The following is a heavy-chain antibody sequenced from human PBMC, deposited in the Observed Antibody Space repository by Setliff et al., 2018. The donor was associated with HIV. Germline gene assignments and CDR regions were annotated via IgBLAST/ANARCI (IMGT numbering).Heavy chain of an antibody. CDR1: GFIFSTYG. D-gene: IGHD5-12*01. J-gene: IGHJ6*03. CDR2: IRSDETNK. CDR3: ARISVASRYNSDMDV. Sequence: GESLKISCEASGFIFSTYGMHWVRQAPGKGLEWVAFIRSDETNKYYSDSVKGRFTISRDTSKNTLFLQINSLRPEDTAVYYCARISVASRYNSDMDVWGKGTTVTVS. V-gene: IGHV3-30*02.